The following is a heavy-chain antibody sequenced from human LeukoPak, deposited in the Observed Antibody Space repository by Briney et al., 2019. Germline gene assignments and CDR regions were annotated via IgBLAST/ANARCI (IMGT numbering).Heavy chain of an antibody. CDR1: GFIVSHNY. Sequence: PGGSLRLSCAASGFIVSHNYMTWVRQAPGKGLEWISVIYIDGTTYYADSVKGRFTISRDQANNTLYLQMNTLRDEDTAVYYRARGPRYSFYWGQGTLVSVSS. D-gene: IGHD6-13*01. CDR2: IYIDGTT. J-gene: IGHJ4*02. CDR3: ARGPRYSFY. V-gene: IGHV3-53*01.